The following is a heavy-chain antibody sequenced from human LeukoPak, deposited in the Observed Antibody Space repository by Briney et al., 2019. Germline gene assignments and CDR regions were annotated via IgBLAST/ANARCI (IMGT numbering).Heavy chain of an antibody. J-gene: IGHJ4*02. Sequence: GGSLRLSCVGSGFTFSGYWMQWVRQAPGKGLEWVSYISSSSSTIYYADSVKGRFTISRDNAKNSLYLQMNSLRAEDTAVYYCEREGEVIYWGQRTLVTVSS. V-gene: IGHV3-48*01. D-gene: IGHD2-21*01. CDR2: ISSSSSTI. CDR1: GFTFSGYW. CDR3: EREGEVIY.